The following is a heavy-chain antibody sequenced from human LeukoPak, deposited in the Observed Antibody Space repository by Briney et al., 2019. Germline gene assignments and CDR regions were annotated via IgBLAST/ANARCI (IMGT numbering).Heavy chain of an antibody. Sequence: SETLSLTCTVSGGSISSYYWSWIRQPPGKGLEWIGYIFYSGSTNYNPSLKSRVTISVDTSKNQFSLKPSSVTAADTAVYYCARAMGAWYYFDYWGQGALVTVSS. J-gene: IGHJ4*02. V-gene: IGHV4-59*01. CDR2: IFYSGST. CDR1: GGSISSYY. CDR3: ARAMGAWYYFDY. D-gene: IGHD1-26*01.